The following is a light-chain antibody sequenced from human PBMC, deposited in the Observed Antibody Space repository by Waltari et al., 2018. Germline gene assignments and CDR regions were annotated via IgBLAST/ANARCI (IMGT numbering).Light chain of an antibody. J-gene: IGLJ1*01. CDR3: SAWDSSLNAYV. Sequence: QAGLTQPPSVSKGLRQTATLTCTGNSNNVGNQGAAWLQQHQGHPPKLLSYGDNSRPPGISERLSASRAGDTASLTITGLQPEDEADYYCSAWDSSLNAYVFGTGTKVTVL. CDR1: SNNVGNQG. V-gene: IGLV10-54*01. CDR2: GDN.